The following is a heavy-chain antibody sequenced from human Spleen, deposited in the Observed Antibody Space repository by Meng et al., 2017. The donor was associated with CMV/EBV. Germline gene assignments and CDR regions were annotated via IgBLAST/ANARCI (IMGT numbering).Heavy chain of an antibody. D-gene: IGHD1-26*01. CDR3: PREGLGATLIDY. V-gene: IGHV3-48*03. CDR2: ISSSDATI. J-gene: IGHJ4*02. Sequence: GESLKISCVASGFTFSSYEMNWVRQAPGKGLEWVSYISSSDATINCADSEKGRFTISRDNAKNSLYLQMNSLRAEDTAVYYCPREGLGATLIDYWGQGTLVTVSS. CDR1: GFTFSSYE.